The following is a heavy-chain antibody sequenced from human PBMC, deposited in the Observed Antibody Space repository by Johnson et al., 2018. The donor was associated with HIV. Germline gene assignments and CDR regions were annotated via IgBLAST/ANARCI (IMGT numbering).Heavy chain of an antibody. V-gene: IGHV3-9*01. Sequence: VQLVESGGGVVQPGRSLRLSCAASGFTFSSYAMHWVRQVPGKGLEWVSGISWNSGRIGYADFVKGRFTISRDNSKNTLYLQMNSLRAEDTAVYYCARETYNWAGGDAFDIWGQGTMVTVSS. CDR1: GFTFSSYA. D-gene: IGHD1-20*01. CDR3: ARETYNWAGGDAFDI. J-gene: IGHJ3*02. CDR2: ISWNSGRI.